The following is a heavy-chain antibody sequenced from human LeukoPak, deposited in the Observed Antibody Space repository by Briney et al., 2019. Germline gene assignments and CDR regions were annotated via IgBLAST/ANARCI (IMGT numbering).Heavy chain of an antibody. V-gene: IGHV3-23*01. CDR1: GFTFSSYA. CDR3: AKEGLDYLSYYFYYYLDV. D-gene: IGHD3/OR15-3a*01. CDR2: ISGSGDST. J-gene: IGHJ6*03. Sequence: QSGGSLRLSCAASGFTFSSYAMSWVRQAPGKGLEWVSGISGSGDSTYYADSVKGRFTISRDNSKNTLYLQMNSLRAEDTALYYCAKEGLDYLSYYFYYYLDVWGKGATVTVSS.